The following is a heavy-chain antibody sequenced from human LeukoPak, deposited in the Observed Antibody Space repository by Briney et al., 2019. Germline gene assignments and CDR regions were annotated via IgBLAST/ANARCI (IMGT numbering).Heavy chain of an antibody. CDR3: ARRPISLGFDR. Sequence: PSETLSLTCAVSGGSISSSCCCWGWIRQPPGKELEWIGSIYYSGNTYYNPSLKSRVTISIDTSKNHFSLELSSVTAADTAVYYCARRPISLGFDRWGQGTLVPVSS. J-gene: IGHJ5*02. CDR2: IYYSGNT. CDR1: GGSISSSCCC. V-gene: IGHV4-39*02. D-gene: IGHD3-16*02.